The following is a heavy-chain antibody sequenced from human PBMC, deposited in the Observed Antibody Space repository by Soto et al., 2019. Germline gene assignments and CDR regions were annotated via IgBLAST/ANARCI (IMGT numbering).Heavy chain of an antibody. CDR2: ISAYNGNT. Sequence: QVQLVQSGAEVKKPGASVTVSCKASGYTFTSYAITWVRQAPGQGLEWMGWISAYNGNTNYAQKLQGRVTMTTDTSTSQGLMGLRSLGSDDTAVYYCARDVTPPHYWGHGTLVTVSS. J-gene: IGHJ4*01. V-gene: IGHV1-18*01. CDR1: GYTFTSYA. CDR3: ARDVTPPHY.